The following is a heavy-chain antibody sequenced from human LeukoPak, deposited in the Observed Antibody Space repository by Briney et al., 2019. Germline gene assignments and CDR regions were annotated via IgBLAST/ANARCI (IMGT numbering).Heavy chain of an antibody. CDR3: ARQGVREVMGSWQIPKYYFDY. CDR2: VYYSGST. CDR1: GGSISSYY. V-gene: IGHV4-59*08. J-gene: IGHJ4*02. Sequence: PSETLSLTCTVSGGSISSYYWSWIPQPPGKGLEWIGYVYYSGSTNYNPSLKSRVTISVDTSKNQFSLKLSSVPAADTAVYYCARQGVREVMGSWQIPKYYFDYWGQGTLVTVSS. D-gene: IGHD3-10*01.